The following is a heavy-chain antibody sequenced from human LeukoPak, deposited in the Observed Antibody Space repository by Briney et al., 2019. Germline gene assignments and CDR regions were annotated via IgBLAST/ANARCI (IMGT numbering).Heavy chain of an antibody. D-gene: IGHD1-1*01. Sequence: SETLSLTCTVSGGSISSYYWTWIRQPAGKGLDWIGRVSSSGTTNYNPSLKSRVTISVDTSKNQLSLNLTSVTAADTAVYYCARDANARAWDYWGQGTLVTVSS. J-gene: IGHJ4*02. CDR3: ARDANARAWDY. CDR1: GGSISSYY. V-gene: IGHV4-4*07. CDR2: VSSSGTT.